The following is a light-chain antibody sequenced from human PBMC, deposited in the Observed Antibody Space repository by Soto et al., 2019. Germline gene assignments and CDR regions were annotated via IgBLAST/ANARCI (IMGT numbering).Light chain of an antibody. V-gene: IGKV3-20*01. Sequence: EIVLTQSPGTLSLSPGERATLSCRASQSVSSNLAWYQQKPGQAPRLLIYGTSSRATGIPDRFSGSGSGTDFTLTISRLEPEDFAVYYCQQYGSSITFGQGTRLAI. CDR2: GTS. J-gene: IGKJ5*01. CDR3: QQYGSSIT. CDR1: QSVSSN.